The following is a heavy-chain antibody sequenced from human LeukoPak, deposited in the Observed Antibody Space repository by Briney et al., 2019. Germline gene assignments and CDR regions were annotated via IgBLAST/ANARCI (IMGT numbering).Heavy chain of an antibody. J-gene: IGHJ4*02. CDR3: ARSYDYVWGSYGYPFDY. CDR1: GASFSGYY. D-gene: IGHD3-16*01. V-gene: IGHV4-34*01. CDR2: INQSGSI. Sequence: PSETLSLTCAVYGASFSGYYWSWIRHPPGKGREWIGEINQSGSINYNPSLKSRVTISVDTSKNQFSLKLSSVTAADKAVHYCARSYDYVWGSYGYPFDYWGQGTVVTVSS.